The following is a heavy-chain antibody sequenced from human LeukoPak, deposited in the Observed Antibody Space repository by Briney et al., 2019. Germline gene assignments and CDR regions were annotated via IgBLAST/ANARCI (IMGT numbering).Heavy chain of an antibody. D-gene: IGHD6-6*01. V-gene: IGHV3-30*02. CDR1: GFSFRDYG. CDR2: IRSDGSDK. J-gene: IGHJ4*02. CDR3: AKEIAARPPDY. Sequence: PGGSLRLSCAASGFSFRDYGMHWVRRTPGKGLEWVAFIRSDGSDKYYADSVKGRFTISRDNSKNTLYLQMNSLRAEDTAVYYCAKEIAARPPDYWGQGTLVTVSS.